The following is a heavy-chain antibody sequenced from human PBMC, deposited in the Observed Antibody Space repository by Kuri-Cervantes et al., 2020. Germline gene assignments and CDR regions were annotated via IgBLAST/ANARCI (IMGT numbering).Heavy chain of an antibody. V-gene: IGHV3-30*18. D-gene: IGHD5-18*01. CDR1: GFTFTSYG. J-gene: IGHJ6*02. CDR3: AKDLHHSMIQLWSDYYYGMDV. Sequence: GESLKISCAASGFTFTSYGMHWVRQAPGRGLERVAIISYDGRNEYYADSVKGRFTISRDNSKNTLYLQMNSLRAEDTAVYYCAKDLHHSMIQLWSDYYYGMDVWGQGTTVTVSS. CDR2: ISYDGRNE.